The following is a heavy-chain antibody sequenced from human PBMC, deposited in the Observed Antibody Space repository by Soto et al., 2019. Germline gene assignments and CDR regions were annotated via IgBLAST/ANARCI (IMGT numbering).Heavy chain of an antibody. V-gene: IGHV2-70*11. CDR3: ARIPALSSGFDY. CDR1: GFSLSTSGMC. Sequence: SGPTLVNPTQTLTLTCTFSGFSLSTSGMCVSWIRQPPGKALEWLARIDWDDDKYYSTSLKTRLTISKDTSKNQVVLTMTNMDPLDTATYYCARIPALSSGFDYWGQGTLVTVSS. J-gene: IGHJ4*02. CDR2: IDWDDDK. D-gene: IGHD6-19*01.